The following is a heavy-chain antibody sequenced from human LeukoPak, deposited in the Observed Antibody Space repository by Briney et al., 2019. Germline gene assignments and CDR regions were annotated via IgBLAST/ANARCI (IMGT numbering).Heavy chain of an antibody. CDR1: GGSFSGYY. V-gene: IGHV4-34*01. D-gene: IGHD1-20*01. CDR3: ARPKVTGTPVRWFDP. CDR2: INHSGST. J-gene: IGHJ5*02. Sequence: SETLSLTCAVYGGSFSGYYWSWIRQPPGKGLEWIGEINHSGSTNYNPSLKSRVTISVDTSKNQFSLKLSSVTAADTAVYYCARPKVTGTPVRWFDPWGQGTLVTVPS.